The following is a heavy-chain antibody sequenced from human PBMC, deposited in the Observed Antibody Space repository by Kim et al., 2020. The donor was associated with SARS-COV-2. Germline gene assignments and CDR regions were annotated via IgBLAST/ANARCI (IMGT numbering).Heavy chain of an antibody. J-gene: IGHJ4*02. CDR3: AKSGIAAADPFDY. Sequence: YADSVKGRFTISRDNSKNTLYLQMNSLRAEDTAVYYCAKSGIAAADPFDYWGQGTLVTVSS. D-gene: IGHD6-13*01. V-gene: IGHV3-23*01.